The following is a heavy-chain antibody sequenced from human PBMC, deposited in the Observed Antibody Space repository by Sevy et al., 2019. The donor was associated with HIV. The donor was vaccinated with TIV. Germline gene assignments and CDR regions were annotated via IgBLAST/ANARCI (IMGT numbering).Heavy chain of an antibody. CDR1: GGSFSGYY. J-gene: IGHJ4*02. CDR3: ARAITMGPGGGYPAFDY. CDR2: INHSGST. Sequence: SETLSLTCAVYGGSFSGYYWSWIRQPPGKGLEWIGEINHSGSTNYNPSLKSRVTISVDTSKNQFSLKLSSVTAADTAVYYCARAITMGPGGGYPAFDYWGQGTLVTVSS. V-gene: IGHV4-34*01. D-gene: IGHD3-10*01.